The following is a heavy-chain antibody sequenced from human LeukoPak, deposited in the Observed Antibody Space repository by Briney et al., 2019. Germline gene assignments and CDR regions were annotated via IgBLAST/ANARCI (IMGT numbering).Heavy chain of an antibody. J-gene: IGHJ3*02. V-gene: IGHV3-9*03. D-gene: IGHD3-3*01. CDR2: ISWNSGSI. Sequence: PGGSLRLSCAASGFTFDDYAMHWVRQAPGKGLEWVSGISWNSGSIGYADSVKGRFTISRDNAKNSLYLQMNSLRAEDMALYYCAKARLEGDAFDIWGQGTMVTVSS. CDR1: GFTFDDYA. CDR3: AKARLEGDAFDI.